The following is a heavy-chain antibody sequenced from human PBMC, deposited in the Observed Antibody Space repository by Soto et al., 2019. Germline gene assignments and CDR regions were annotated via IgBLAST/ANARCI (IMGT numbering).Heavy chain of an antibody. J-gene: IGHJ6*02. CDR2: IKSKTDGGKT. CDR3: TTGFTPNSSPADDYYYYGMDV. Sequence: GGSLRLSCAASGFTFSNAWMNWVRQAPGKGLEWVGRIKSKTDGGKTDYAAPVKGRFTNSRDDSKNTLYLQMTSLETEDTAVYYCTTGFTPNSSPADDYYYYGMDVWGQGTTVTVSS. CDR1: GFTFSNAW. V-gene: IGHV3-15*07. D-gene: IGHD6-13*01.